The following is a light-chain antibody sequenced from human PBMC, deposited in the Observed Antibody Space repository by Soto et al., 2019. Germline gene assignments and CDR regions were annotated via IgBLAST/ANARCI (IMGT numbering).Light chain of an antibody. V-gene: IGKV3-15*01. J-gene: IGKJ1*01. CDR2: DAS. Sequence: EIVMTQSPATLSVSPGERATLSCRASQSLSSNLAWYQQKPGQAPRLIIYDASTRATGIPARFSGSGSGTEFTLIITSLQSEDVAVYYCQQYTNWRTFGQGTRWIS. CDR1: QSLSSN. CDR3: QQYTNWRT.